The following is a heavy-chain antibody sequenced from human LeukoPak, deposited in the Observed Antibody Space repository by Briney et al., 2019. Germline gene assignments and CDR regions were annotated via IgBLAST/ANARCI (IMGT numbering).Heavy chain of an antibody. CDR2: LYSGSST. CDR1: GFSVSTKY. D-gene: IGHD3-10*01. Sequence: GGSLTLSCEGSGFSVSTKYMNWVRQAPGKGLEGVSILYSGSSTYYTDSVKGRFTVSRDDSKTTLYLHMNSLGVEDTAVYYCARVGDHYHWYLDVWGRGTLVTVSS. CDR3: ARVGDHYHWYLDV. J-gene: IGHJ2*01. V-gene: IGHV3-53*01.